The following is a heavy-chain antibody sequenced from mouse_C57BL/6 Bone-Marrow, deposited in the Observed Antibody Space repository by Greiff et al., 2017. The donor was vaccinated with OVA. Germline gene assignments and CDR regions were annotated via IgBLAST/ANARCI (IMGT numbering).Heavy chain of an antibody. J-gene: IGHJ4*01. CDR3: TRGYSNYDAMDY. Sequence: QVQLQQSGAELVRPGASVTLSCKASGYTFTDYEMHWVKQTPVHGLEWIGAIDPETGGTAYNQKFKGKAILTADKSSSTAYLALRSLTSEDSAVDYCTRGYSNYDAMDYWGQGTSVTVSS. CDR1: GYTFTDYE. CDR2: IDPETGGT. D-gene: IGHD2-5*01. V-gene: IGHV1-15*01.